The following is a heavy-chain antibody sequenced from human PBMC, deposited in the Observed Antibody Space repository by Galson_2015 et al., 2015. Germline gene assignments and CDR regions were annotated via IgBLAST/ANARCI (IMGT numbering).Heavy chain of an antibody. CDR3: ARVDVANYGSHFDY. CDR2: IIPIFGTA. J-gene: IGHJ4*02. Sequence: SVKVSCKASGCTFTSYAISWVRQAPGQGLEWMGGIIPIFGTANYAQKFQGRVTITADDSTSTAYMELSSLRSEDTAVYYCARVDVANYGSHFDYWGQGTLVTVSS. V-gene: IGHV1-69*13. CDR1: GCTFTSYA. D-gene: IGHD4/OR15-4a*01.